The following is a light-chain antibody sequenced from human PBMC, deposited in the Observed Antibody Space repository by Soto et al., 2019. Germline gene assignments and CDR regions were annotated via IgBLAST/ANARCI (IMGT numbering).Light chain of an antibody. J-gene: IGLJ1*01. Sequence: QSVLTQSPSASASLGASVKLTCTLSSGHSNYAIAWHQQQPEKGPRYLMKLNSDGIHSKGDGIPDRFSGSSSGAERYLTISRLQSEDEADYYCQTWGTGIQVFGTGTKLTVL. CDR2: LNSDGIH. CDR3: QTWGTGIQV. V-gene: IGLV4-69*01. CDR1: SGHSNYA.